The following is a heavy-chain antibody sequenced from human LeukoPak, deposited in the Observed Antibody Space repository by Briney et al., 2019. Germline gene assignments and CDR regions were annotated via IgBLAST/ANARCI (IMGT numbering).Heavy chain of an antibody. Sequence: GGSLRLSCAASGFTFCNYWMTWLRQAPGKGLEWVALINQDGRDKKYVNSVKGRFSVSRDNAENSVFLQMDSLRAEDTAFYYCVVTTRSSSFDYWGQGTLVTVSS. CDR3: VVTTRSSSFDY. D-gene: IGHD1-1*01. CDR2: INQDGRDK. V-gene: IGHV3-7*01. CDR1: GFTFCNYW. J-gene: IGHJ4*02.